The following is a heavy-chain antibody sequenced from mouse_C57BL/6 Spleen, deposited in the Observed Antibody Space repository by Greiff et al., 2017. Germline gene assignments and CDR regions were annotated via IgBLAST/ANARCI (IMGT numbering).Heavy chain of an antibody. Sequence: QVQLQQPGAELVMPGASVKLSCKASGYTFTSYRMHWVKQSPGQGLEWIGEIDPSDSYTNYNQKFKGKSTLNVDKSSSTAYMQLRSLTSEYAAVYYCTYDSNYAGAMDYWGHGTSVTVSS. V-gene: IGHV1-69*01. CDR2: IDPSDSYT. CDR3: TYDSNYAGAMDY. D-gene: IGHD2-5*01. CDR1: GYTFTSYR. J-gene: IGHJ4*01.